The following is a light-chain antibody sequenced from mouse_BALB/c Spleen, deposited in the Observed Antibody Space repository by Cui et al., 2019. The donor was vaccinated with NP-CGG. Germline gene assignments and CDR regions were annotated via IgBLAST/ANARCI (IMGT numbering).Light chain of an antibody. J-gene: IGLJ1*01. Sequence: QAVVTQDYALTTSPGETVTLTCRSSTGAVTTSNFANWVQEKPDHLFTGLIGGTHNRPPGVPARFSGSLIGDKAALTITGAQTEDEAIYFCALWYSNHWVFGGGTKLTVL. V-gene: IGLV1*01. CDR3: ALWYSNHWV. CDR1: TGAVTTSNF. CDR2: GTH.